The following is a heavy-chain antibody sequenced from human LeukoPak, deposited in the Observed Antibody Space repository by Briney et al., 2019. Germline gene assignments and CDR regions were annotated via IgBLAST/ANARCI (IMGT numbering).Heavy chain of an antibody. D-gene: IGHD4-11*01. CDR1: GYTFTSYY. J-gene: IGHJ4*02. CDR3: ARAITVTNLRGPPASYYFDY. CDR2: INPSGGST. V-gene: IGHV1-46*01. Sequence: RASVKVSCKASGYTFTSYYMHWVRQAPGQGLEWMGIINPSGGSTSYAQKFQGRVTMTRDMSTSTVYMELSSLRSEDTAVYYCARAITVTNLRGPPASYYFDYWGQGTLVTVSS.